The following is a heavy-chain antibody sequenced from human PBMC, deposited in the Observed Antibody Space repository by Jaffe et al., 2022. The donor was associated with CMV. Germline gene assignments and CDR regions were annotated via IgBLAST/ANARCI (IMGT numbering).Heavy chain of an antibody. CDR2: IFSNDDK. V-gene: IGHV2-26*01. CDR1: GFSLNNARMS. J-gene: IGHJ6*02. D-gene: IGHD3-3*01. Sequence: QVTLKESGPVLVKPTETLTLTCTVSGFSLNNARMSVSWIRQPPGKALEWLAHIFSNDDKYYSTSLKSRLTISKDTSNSQVVLTMTNVEPVDTAAYYCARIVSFEFWSGAPRAYSYGSSYYYQYGMDVWGQGTTVTVSS. CDR3: ARIVSFEFWSGAPRAYSYGSSYYYQYGMDV.